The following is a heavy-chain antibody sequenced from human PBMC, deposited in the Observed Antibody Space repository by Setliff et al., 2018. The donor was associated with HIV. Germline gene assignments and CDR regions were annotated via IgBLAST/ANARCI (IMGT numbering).Heavy chain of an antibody. D-gene: IGHD3-22*01. V-gene: IGHV3-23*01. CDR2: ISGSGGST. CDR1: GFTFSSYA. Sequence: GGSLSLSWAASGFTFSSYAMSWVRQAPGKGLEWVSAISGSGGSTYYADSVKGRFTLSRDNSKNTLYLQMNSLRAEDTAVYYCAKDLYYYDSSGPHWGQGTMVTVSS. CDR3: AKDLYYYDSSGPH. J-gene: IGHJ4*02.